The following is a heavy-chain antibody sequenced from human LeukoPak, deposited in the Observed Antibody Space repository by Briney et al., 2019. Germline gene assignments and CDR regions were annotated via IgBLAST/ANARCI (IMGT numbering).Heavy chain of an antibody. CDR3: ARSSGKYYYDSSGYYLGY. CDR1: GYTFTSYD. Sequence: ASVKVSCKASGYTFTSYDINWVRQATGQGLEWMGWMNPNSGNTGYAQKFQGRVTMTRNTSISTAYMELSSLRSEDTAVYYCARSSGKYYYDSSGYYLGYWGQGTLVTVSS. V-gene: IGHV1-8*01. D-gene: IGHD3-22*01. J-gene: IGHJ4*02. CDR2: MNPNSGNT.